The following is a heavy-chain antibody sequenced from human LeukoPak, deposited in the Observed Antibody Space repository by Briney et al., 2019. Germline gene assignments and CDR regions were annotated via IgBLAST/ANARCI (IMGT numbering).Heavy chain of an antibody. J-gene: IGHJ4*02. Sequence: ASVKVSCKASGYTFTGYYMHWVRQAHGQGLEWMGWINPNSGGTNYAQKFQGRVTMTRDTSISTAYMELSRLRSDDTAVYYCASDTAGVIGSGYDWYFDYWGQGTLVTVSS. CDR1: GYTFTGYY. V-gene: IGHV1-2*02. D-gene: IGHD5-12*01. CDR2: INPNSGGT. CDR3: ASDTAGVIGSGYDWYFDY.